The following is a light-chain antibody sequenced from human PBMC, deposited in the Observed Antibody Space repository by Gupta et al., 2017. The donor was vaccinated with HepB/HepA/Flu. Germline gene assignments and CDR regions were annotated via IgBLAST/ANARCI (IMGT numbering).Light chain of an antibody. V-gene: IGLV2-23*02. CDR1: SSDLRNYYL. J-gene: IGLJ3*02. CDR3: CSYAGRSSWV. Sequence: QSALTHPASVSGSPGQSSTISCTASSSDLRNYYLVFRYQQHPGIAPKRIIYEVDKRPSGVSNRFSGSKSGNTASLTISGLQPEDEAHYYCCSYAGRSSWVFGEGTRLTVL. CDR2: EVD.